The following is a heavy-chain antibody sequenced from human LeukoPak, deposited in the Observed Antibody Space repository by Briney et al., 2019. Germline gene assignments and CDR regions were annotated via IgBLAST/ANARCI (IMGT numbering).Heavy chain of an antibody. J-gene: IGHJ3*02. D-gene: IGHD6-19*01. CDR2: ISYDGSNK. CDR3: ARDRKWLGAFDI. Sequence: GGSLRLSCAASGFTFSSYSMNWVRQAPGKGLEWVAVISYDGSNKYYADSVKGRFTISRDNSKNTLYLQMNSLRAEDTAVYYCARDRKWLGAFDIWGQGTMVTVSS. CDR1: GFTFSSYS. V-gene: IGHV3-30*03.